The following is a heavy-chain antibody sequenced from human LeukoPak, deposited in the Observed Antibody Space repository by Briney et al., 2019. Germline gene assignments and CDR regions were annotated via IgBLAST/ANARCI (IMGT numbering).Heavy chain of an antibody. Sequence: SETLSLTCTVSGGSISSYYWSWIRQPAGKGLEWIGRIYTSGSTNYNPSLKSRVTMSVDTSKNQFSLKLSSVTAADTAVYYCARVGRAVAGPLSIDYWGQGTLVTVSS. D-gene: IGHD6-19*01. J-gene: IGHJ4*02. CDR1: GGSISSYY. CDR2: IYTSGST. CDR3: ARVGRAVAGPLSIDY. V-gene: IGHV4-4*07.